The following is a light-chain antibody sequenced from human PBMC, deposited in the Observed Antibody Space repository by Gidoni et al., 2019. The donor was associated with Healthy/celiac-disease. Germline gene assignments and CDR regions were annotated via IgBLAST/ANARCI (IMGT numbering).Light chain of an antibody. J-gene: IGKJ2*01. Sequence: IQMTQSPSSPSASVGDRVTITCQASPDISNYLNWYQQKPGKAPKLLIFDASKLETGVPSRFSGSGAGTDFTFTISSLQPEDIATYYCQQYDNLPTFGQGTKLEIK. CDR3: QQYDNLPT. CDR1: PDISNY. CDR2: DAS. V-gene: IGKV1-33*01.